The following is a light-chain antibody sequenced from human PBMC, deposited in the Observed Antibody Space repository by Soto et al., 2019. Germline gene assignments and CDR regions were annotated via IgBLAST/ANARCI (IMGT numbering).Light chain of an antibody. CDR3: QQYNNWWT. V-gene: IGKV3-15*01. CDR1: QSVSNN. J-gene: IGKJ1*01. Sequence: EIVMTQSPATLSVSPGERATLSCRASQSVSNNLAWYQKKPGQAPRLLIYGASTRTTGIPARFIGSGSGTEFPLTISGLQTEDFAVYLCQQYNNWWTFGQGTKVDSK. CDR2: GAS.